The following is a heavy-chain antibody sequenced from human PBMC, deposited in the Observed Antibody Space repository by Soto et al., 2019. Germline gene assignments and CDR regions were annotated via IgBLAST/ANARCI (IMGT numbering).Heavy chain of an antibody. D-gene: IGHD3-22*01. CDR3: ARANYFESSGPFDY. CDR2: INHSGST. J-gene: IGHJ4*02. CDR1: GGSFSGYY. V-gene: IGHV4-34*01. Sequence: SETLSLTCAVYGGSFSGYYWSWIRQPPGKGLEWIGEINHSGSTNYNPSLKSRVTISVDTSKKQFSLKLSSVTAADTAVYYCARANYFESSGPFDYWGPGTLVTVSS.